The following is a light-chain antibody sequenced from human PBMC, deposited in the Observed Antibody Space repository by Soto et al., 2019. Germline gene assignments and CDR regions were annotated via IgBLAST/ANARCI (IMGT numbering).Light chain of an antibody. CDR2: DAS. CDR1: QSISSW. V-gene: IGKV1-5*01. J-gene: IGKJ5*01. Sequence: DIQMTRSPSTQSASVGDRVTITCRASQSISSWLAWYQQKPGKAPKLLIYDASSLESGVPSRFSGSGSGTEFTLTISSLQPDDSATYYCQQYNSYSITFGQGTRLRLN. CDR3: QQYNSYSIT.